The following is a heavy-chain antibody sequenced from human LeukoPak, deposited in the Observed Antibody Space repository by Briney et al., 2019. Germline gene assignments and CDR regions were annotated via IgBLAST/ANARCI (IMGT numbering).Heavy chain of an antibody. D-gene: IGHD3-10*01. CDR3: ARGVYYYGSGTYYNYYMDV. V-gene: IGHV4-4*07. CDR2: IYSSGYT. Sequence: PSETLSLTCTVSGGSISGYYWSWIRQPAGKGLEWIGLIYSSGYTNYNPSLQSRVAMSVDTSKNQLSLKLSSVTAADTAVYYCARGVYYYGSGTYYNYYMDVWGKGTTVTVSS. J-gene: IGHJ6*03. CDR1: GGSISGYY.